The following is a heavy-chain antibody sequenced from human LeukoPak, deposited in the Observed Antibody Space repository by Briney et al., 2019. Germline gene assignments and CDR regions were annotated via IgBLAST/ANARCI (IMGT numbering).Heavy chain of an antibody. D-gene: IGHD4-23*01. V-gene: IGHV3-21*01. Sequence: GGSLRLSCAASGFTFSSYSMNWVRQAPGKGLEWVSSISSSSSYIYYADSVKGRFTISRDNAKNSLYLQMNSLRAEDTAVYYCANSYGGTYYFDYWGQGTLVTVSS. CDR3: ANSYGGTYYFDY. CDR2: ISSSSSYI. CDR1: GFTFSSYS. J-gene: IGHJ4*02.